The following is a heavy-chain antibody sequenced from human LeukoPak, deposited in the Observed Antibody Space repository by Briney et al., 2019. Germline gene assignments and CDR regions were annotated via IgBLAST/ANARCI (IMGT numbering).Heavy chain of an antibody. CDR1: GGTFISYA. J-gene: IGHJ6*03. Sequence: GAAVMVSCKASGGTFISYAISWVRQAPGQGLEWMGGIIPIFGTANYCQKFQGRVTITADKSTSTAYMELSSLRSEDTAVYYCARGPEGYYYYYYMDVWGKGTTVTVSS. V-gene: IGHV1-69*06. CDR3: ARGPEGYYYYYYMDV. CDR2: IIPIFGTA.